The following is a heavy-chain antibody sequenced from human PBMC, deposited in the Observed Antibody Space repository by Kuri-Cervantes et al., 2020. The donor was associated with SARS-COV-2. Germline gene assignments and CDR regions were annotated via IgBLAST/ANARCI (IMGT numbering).Heavy chain of an antibody. D-gene: IGHD3-3*01. V-gene: IGHV4-59*08. Sequence: GSLRLSCTVSGGSISSYYWSWIRQPPGKGLEWIGYIYYSGSTNYNPSLKSRVTISVDTSKNQFSLKLSSVTAADTAVYYCARGPGCGPSFGVVIIRGCYFDYWGQGTLVTVSS. CDR3: ARGPGCGPSFGVVIIRGCYFDY. CDR2: IYYSGST. J-gene: IGHJ4*02. CDR1: GGSISSYY.